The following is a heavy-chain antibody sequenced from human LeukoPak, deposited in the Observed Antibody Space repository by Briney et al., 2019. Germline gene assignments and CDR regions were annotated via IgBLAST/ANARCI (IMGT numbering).Heavy chain of an antibody. CDR2: IYHSGST. V-gene: IGHV4-38-2*01. CDR3: ARRAPRPYGSGNHSAFVI. J-gene: IGHJ3*02. CDR1: GYSISSGYY. D-gene: IGHD3-10*01. Sequence: SETLSLTCVVSGYSISSGYYWGWIRQPPGKGLEWIGSIYHSGSTYYNPSLKSRVTISVDTSKNQFSLKLSSVTAADTAVYYCARRAPRPYGSGNHSAFVIWGQGTMVTVSS.